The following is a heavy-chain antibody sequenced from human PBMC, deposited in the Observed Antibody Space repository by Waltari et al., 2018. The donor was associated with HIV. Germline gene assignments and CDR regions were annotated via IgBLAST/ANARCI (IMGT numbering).Heavy chain of an antibody. J-gene: IGHJ4*02. D-gene: IGHD3-22*01. CDR1: GFTFSNFA. V-gene: IGHV3-33*01. Sequence: QVQLVESGGGVVQPGRSLSLSFAASGFTFSNFAMHWVRQAPGKGLEWVAVIWYDGDNKYYADSVKGRFTISRDNSKNTLYLQMNSLRVEDTAVYYCARGGYYYDISGYYHYWGQGTLVTVSS. CDR3: ARGGYYYDISGYYHY. CDR2: IWYDGDNK.